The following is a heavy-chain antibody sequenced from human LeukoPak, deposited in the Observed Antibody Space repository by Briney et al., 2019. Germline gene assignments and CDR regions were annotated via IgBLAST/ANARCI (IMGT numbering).Heavy chain of an antibody. CDR2: IKHDGSET. CDR1: GFSFNTYW. D-gene: IGHD3-3*01. Sequence: GGSLRLSCAASGFSFNTYWMNWVRLAPGKGLEWVATIKHDGSETFYVDSVKGRFAISRDNTKKSLFLQMNSLRAEDTALYYCASFWSAYYTLPFAYWGQGTLVTVS. J-gene: IGHJ4*02. CDR3: ASFWSAYYTLPFAY. V-gene: IGHV3-7*01.